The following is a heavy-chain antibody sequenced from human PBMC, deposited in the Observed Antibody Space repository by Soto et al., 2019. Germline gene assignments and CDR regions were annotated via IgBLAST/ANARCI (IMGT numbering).Heavy chain of an antibody. V-gene: IGHV1-2*02. CDR3: AAGYFDWLAIFHY. J-gene: IGHJ4*02. Sequence: ASVKVSCKASGYTFTGYYMHWVRQAPGQGLEWMGWINPNSGGTNYAQKFQERVTITRDMPTSTAYMEPSSLRSEDTAVYYCAAGYFDWLAIFHYWGQGTLVTVSS. D-gene: IGHD3-9*01. CDR1: GYTFTGYY. CDR2: INPNSGGT.